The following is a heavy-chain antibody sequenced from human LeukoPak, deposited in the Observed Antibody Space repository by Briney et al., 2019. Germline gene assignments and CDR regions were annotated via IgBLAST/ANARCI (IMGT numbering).Heavy chain of an antibody. CDR1: GFTFSNYA. CDR3: VKGSSPFDY. D-gene: IGHD6-13*01. V-gene: IGHV3-23*01. J-gene: IGHJ4*02. Sequence: PGGSLRLSCAASGFTFSNYAMSWVRQAPGRGLEWVSAISANGGGTYYADSVKGRFTISRDNSKNTLYLQMNSLRAEDTAVYYCVKGSSPFDYWGQGTLVTVSS. CDR2: ISANGGGT.